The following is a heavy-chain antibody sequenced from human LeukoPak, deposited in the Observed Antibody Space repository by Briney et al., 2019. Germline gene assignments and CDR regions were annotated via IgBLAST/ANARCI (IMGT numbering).Heavy chain of an antibody. CDR2: ISWSRDMI. Sequence: GGSLRLSCAASGFSFDDYAMHWVRQAPGKGLEWVSGISWSRDMIGYADSVKGRFIISRDNAQNSLYLQMNSLRVEDTAPYYCARGITGTRNYYGMDVWGQGTTVIVSS. J-gene: IGHJ6*02. CDR1: GFSFDDYA. D-gene: IGHD1-14*01. V-gene: IGHV3-9*01. CDR3: ARGITGTRNYYGMDV.